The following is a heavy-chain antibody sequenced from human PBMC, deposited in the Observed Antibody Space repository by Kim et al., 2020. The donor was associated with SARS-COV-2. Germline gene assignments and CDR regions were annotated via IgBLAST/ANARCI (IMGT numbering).Heavy chain of an antibody. V-gene: IGHV4-59*11. CDR3: ARGGYTSSWYYFDS. D-gene: IGHD6-13*01. J-gene: IGHJ4*02. CDR1: GGSISSHY. Sequence: SETLSLTCSVSGGSISSHYWNWIRQPPGKGLEWIGFIYNMEKTTYNPSLKGRVTISVDTSKNQFSLKLSSVTAADTAVYYCARGGYTSSWYYFDSWGQGTLVTVSS. CDR2: IYNMEKT.